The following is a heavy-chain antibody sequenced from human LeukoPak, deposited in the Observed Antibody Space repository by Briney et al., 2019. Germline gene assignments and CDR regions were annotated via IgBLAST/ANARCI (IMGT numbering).Heavy chain of an antibody. Sequence: ASVKVSCKASGYTFTSYYMHWVRQAPGQGLEWMGIINPSGGSTSYAQKFQGRVTMTRDTSTSTVYMELSSLRSEDTAVYYCARGAPRGSSGWYQDFDYWGQGTLVTVSS. CDR1: GYTFTSYY. J-gene: IGHJ4*02. CDR2: INPSGGST. V-gene: IGHV1-46*01. CDR3: ARGAPRGSSGWYQDFDY. D-gene: IGHD6-19*01.